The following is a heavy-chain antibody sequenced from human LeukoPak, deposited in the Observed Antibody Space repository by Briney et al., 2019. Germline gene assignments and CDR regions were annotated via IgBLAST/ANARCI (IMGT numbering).Heavy chain of an antibody. CDR2: SYYSGST. V-gene: IGHV4-59*01. CDR1: GGSISSYY. D-gene: IGHD3-3*01. CDR3: ARGGADYDFWSGYFITTPFDY. Sequence: PSETLSLTCTVSGGSISSYYWSWIRQPPGKGLEWIGYSYYSGSTNYNPSLKSRVTISVDTSKNQFSLKMSSVTAADTAVYYCARGGADYDFWSGYFITTPFDYWGQGTLVTVSS. J-gene: IGHJ4*02.